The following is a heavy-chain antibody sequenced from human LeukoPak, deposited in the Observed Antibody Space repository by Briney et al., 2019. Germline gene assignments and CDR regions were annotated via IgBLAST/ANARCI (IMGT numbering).Heavy chain of an antibody. CDR2: ISASGGST. D-gene: IGHD2-15*01. V-gene: IGHV3-23*01. J-gene: IGHJ4*02. CDR3: AKGDVVVVAAAAAQDY. CDR1: GFTFSSYA. Sequence: GGSLRLSCAASGFTFSSYAMSWVRQAPGKGLEWVSPISASGGSTHYADSVKGRFTISRDNSKNTLYLQMNSLRAEDTAVYYCAKGDVVVVAAAAAQDYWGQGTLVTVSS.